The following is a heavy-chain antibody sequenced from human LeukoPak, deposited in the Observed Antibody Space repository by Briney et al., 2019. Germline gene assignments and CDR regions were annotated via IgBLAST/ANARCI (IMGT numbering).Heavy chain of an antibody. D-gene: IGHD3-22*01. Sequence: PGGSLRLSCAASGFTFSSYSMNWVRQAPGKGLEWVSSISSSSSYIYYADSVKGRFTMSRDNAKNSLYLQMNSLRAEDTAVYYCAREGYYYDSSGYREYHAYYFDYWGQGTLVTVSS. V-gene: IGHV3-21*01. J-gene: IGHJ4*02. CDR2: ISSSSSYI. CDR1: GFTFSSYS. CDR3: AREGYYYDSSGYREYHAYYFDY.